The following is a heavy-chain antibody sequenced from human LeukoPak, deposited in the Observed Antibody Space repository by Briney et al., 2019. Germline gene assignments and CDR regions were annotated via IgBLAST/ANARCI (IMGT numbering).Heavy chain of an antibody. CDR3: ARHWAGVGAIHRSYYFDY. V-gene: IGHV4-4*07. CDR1: GGSISSYY. D-gene: IGHD1-26*01. CDR2: IYTSGST. Sequence: SETLSLTCTVSGGSISSYYWSWIRQPAVKGLEWIGRIYTSGSTNYNPSLKSRVTISVDTSKNQFSLKLSSVTAADTAVYYCARHWAGVGAIHRSYYFDYWGQGTLVTVSS. J-gene: IGHJ4*02.